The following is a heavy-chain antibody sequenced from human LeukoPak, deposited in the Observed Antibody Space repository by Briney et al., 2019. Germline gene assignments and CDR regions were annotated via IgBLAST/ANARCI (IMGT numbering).Heavy chain of an antibody. CDR2: ISAYDGNT. J-gene: IGHJ5*02. D-gene: IGHD6-13*01. V-gene: IGHV1-18*04. Sequence: ASVKVSCKASGYTFTGYYMHWVRQAPGQGLEWMGWISAYDGNTNYAQKLQGRVTMTTDTSTSTAYMELRSLRSDDTAVYYCARVSSSSWGNWFDPWGQGTLVTVSS. CDR1: GYTFTGYY. CDR3: ARVSSSSWGNWFDP.